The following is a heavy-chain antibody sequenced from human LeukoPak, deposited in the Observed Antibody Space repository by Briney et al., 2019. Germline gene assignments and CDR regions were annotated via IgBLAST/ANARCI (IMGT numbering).Heavy chain of an antibody. V-gene: IGHV3-30*18. Sequence: GGSLRLSCAASGFTFSSYGMHWVRQAPGKGLEWVAVISYDGSNKYYADSVKGRFTISRDNSKNTLYLQMNSLRAEDTAVYYCAKLGVPAATFDYGGQGTLVTVSS. J-gene: IGHJ4*02. CDR1: GFTFSSYG. CDR2: ISYDGSNK. CDR3: AKLGVPAATFDY. D-gene: IGHD2-2*01.